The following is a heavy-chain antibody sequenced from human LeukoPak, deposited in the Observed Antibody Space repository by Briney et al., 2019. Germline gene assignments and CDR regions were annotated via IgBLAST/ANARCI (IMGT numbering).Heavy chain of an antibody. J-gene: IGHJ6*02. Sequence: TGGSLRLSCAASGFTFTSYAMHWVRQAPGKGLEYVSGISSSGGSTYYANSMKGRFTISRDNSKNTLYLQMNSLRAEDTAVYYCARDRIVVVVAEIKKYYYYYGMDVWGQGTTVTVSS. CDR3: ARDRIVVVVAEIKKYYYYYGMDV. D-gene: IGHD2-15*01. V-gene: IGHV3-64*01. CDR1: GFTFTSYA. CDR2: ISSSGGST.